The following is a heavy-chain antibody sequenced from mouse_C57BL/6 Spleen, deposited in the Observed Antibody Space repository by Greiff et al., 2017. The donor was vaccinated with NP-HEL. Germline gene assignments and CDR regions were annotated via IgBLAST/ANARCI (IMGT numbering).Heavy chain of an antibody. V-gene: IGHV1-54*01. CDR3: AREGTGTEGFAY. CDR2: INPGSGGT. Sequence: VQLQQSGAELVRPGTSVKVSCKASGYAFTNYLIEWVKQRPGQGLEWIGVINPGSGGTTYNDKFKGKATLTADKSSSAAYMQLSSLTAEDSAVYFWAREGTGTEGFAYWGQGTLVTVSA. CDR1: GYAFTNYL. J-gene: IGHJ3*01. D-gene: IGHD4-1*01.